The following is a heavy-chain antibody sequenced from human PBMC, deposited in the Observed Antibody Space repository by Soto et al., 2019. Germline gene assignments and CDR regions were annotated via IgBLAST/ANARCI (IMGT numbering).Heavy chain of an antibody. J-gene: IGHJ5*02. CDR1: GFTFSSYG. Sequence: QVQLVESGGGVVQPGRSLGLSCAASGFTFSSYGMHWVRQAPGKGLEWVAVISYDGSNKYYADSVKGRFTISRDNSKNTLYLQMNSLRAEDTAVYYCAKGLYCSSTSCYLNPNWFDPWGQGTLVTVSS. CDR3: AKGLYCSSTSCYLNPNWFDP. V-gene: IGHV3-30*18. D-gene: IGHD2-2*01. CDR2: ISYDGSNK.